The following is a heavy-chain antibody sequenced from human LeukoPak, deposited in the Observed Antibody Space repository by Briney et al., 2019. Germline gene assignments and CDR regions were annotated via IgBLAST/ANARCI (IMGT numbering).Heavy chain of an antibody. CDR2: ISAYNGNT. V-gene: IGHV1-18*01. CDR1: GYTFTSYG. D-gene: IGHD1-14*01. J-gene: IGHJ4*02. Sequence: ASVKVSCKASGYTFTSYGISWVRQAPGQGLECMGWISAYNGNTNYAQKLQGRVTMTTDTSTSTAYMELRSLRSDDTAVYYCARGGPGRYNWNHLDYWGQGTLVTVSS. CDR3: ARGGPGRYNWNHLDY.